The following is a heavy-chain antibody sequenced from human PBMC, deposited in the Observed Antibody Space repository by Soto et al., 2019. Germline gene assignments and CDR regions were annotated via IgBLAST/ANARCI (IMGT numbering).Heavy chain of an antibody. CDR1: GYTFTRYG. Sequence: ASVKVSCKASGYTFTRYGISWVRQAPGQGLEWMGWINLNNGKTDYQRRLQGRVTMTTDTYTTTVYMELRNLRPDDTAMYYCARDPPGLYQFDYWTQGTLVTVSS. J-gene: IGHJ4*02. CDR2: INLNNGKT. CDR3: ARDPPGLYQFDY. D-gene: IGHD3-16*02. V-gene: IGHV1-18*04.